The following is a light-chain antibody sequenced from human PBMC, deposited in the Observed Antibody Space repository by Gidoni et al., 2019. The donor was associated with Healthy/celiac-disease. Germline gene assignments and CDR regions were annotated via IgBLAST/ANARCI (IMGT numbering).Light chain of an antibody. V-gene: IGKV3-11*01. CDR1: QSVSSY. J-gene: IGKJ4*01. CDR2: DAS. Sequence: EIVLPQSPAPLSVSPGERATLSCSASQSVSSYLAWYQQKPGQAPRLLIYDASNRATGVPARFSGSGSGTDFTLTISSLEPEDFAVYYCQQRSNWPLTFGGGTKVEIK. CDR3: QQRSNWPLT.